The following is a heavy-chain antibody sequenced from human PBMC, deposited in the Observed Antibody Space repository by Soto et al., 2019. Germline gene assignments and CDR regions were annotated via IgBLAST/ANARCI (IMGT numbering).Heavy chain of an antibody. Sequence: EVQLLESGGGLVQPGGSLRLSCAASAFSFSSYGMSWVRQAPGKGLEGVSHITGSGDSIDYADSVKGRFTISRDNSKNTLFLQMNSLRVEDTAIYFCAKSHRFCTGGSCGAFDTWGQGTMVTAS. CDR3: AKSHRFCTGGSCGAFDT. V-gene: IGHV3-23*01. J-gene: IGHJ3*02. CDR1: AFSFSSYG. D-gene: IGHD2-8*02. CDR2: ITGSGDSI.